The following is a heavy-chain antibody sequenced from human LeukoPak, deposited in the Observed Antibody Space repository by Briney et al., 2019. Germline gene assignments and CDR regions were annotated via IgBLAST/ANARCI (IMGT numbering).Heavy chain of an antibody. Sequence: SETLSLTCTVSGGSLSNYYWGWIRQPPGKGLEWIGYMYYSGSTSYNPSLKSRVTISVDTSKNQFSLKLSSVTAADTAVYYCARERSSDAFDIWGQGTMVTVSS. CDR1: GGSLSNYY. CDR2: MYYSGST. V-gene: IGHV4-59*01. J-gene: IGHJ3*02. CDR3: ARERSSDAFDI.